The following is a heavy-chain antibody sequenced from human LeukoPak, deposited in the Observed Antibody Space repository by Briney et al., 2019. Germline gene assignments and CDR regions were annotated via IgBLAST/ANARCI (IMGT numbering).Heavy chain of an antibody. CDR2: ISWNSGSI. Sequence: PGGSLRLSCAASGFTFGDYALHWVRQLPGKGLEWVSGISWNSGSIGYADSVKGRFTISRDNAKNSLYLQMNSLTAEDTALYHCARDRSYGSFDFWGQGTLVTVSS. V-gene: IGHV3-9*01. CDR3: ARDRSYGSFDF. D-gene: IGHD5-18*01. J-gene: IGHJ4*02. CDR1: GFTFGDYA.